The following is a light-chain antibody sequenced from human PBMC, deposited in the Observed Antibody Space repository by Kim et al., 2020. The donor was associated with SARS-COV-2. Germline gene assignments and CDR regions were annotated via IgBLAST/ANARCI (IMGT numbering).Light chain of an antibody. CDR3: RQYGGSPRT. CDR2: GAS. J-gene: IGKJ3*01. V-gene: IGKV3-20*01. CDR1: QSVGSAS. Sequence: SPAGISPLSCRASQSVGSASFACFHQSPGQAPRPLIYGASTRATGIPARFSGGGSGTDFTLTISRLGPEDFAVYYCRQYGGSPRTFGPGTKVDIK.